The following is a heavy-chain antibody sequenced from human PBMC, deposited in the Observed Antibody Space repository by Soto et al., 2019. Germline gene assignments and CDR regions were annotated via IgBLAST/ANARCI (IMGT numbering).Heavy chain of an antibody. V-gene: IGHV1-18*01. D-gene: IGHD3-16*01. Sequence: VQLVQSGAEVKKAGASVKVSCKTSGYTFVTYGISWVRQVPGQGLEWMGWISGYNDNINYAQNFQGRLTLSKDTSTSTDYMELTSLKSDDTAVYYCARDLAGQHGDSWGQGTLITVSS. J-gene: IGHJ4*02. CDR2: ISGYNDNI. CDR3: ARDLAGQHGDS. CDR1: GYTFVTYG.